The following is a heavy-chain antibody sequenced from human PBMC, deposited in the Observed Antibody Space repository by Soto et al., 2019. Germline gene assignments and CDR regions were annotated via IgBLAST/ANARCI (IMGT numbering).Heavy chain of an antibody. CDR2: ISGSGGST. CDR3: AKSPVGAHLIDY. CDR1: GFTFSSYA. V-gene: IGHV3-23*01. J-gene: IGHJ4*02. Sequence: PGGSLSLSCAASGFTFSSYAMSWVRQAPGKGLEWVSAISGSGGSTYYADSVKGRFTISRDNSKNTLYLQMNSLRAEDTAVYYCAKSPVGAHLIDYWGQGTLVTVSS. D-gene: IGHD1-26*01.